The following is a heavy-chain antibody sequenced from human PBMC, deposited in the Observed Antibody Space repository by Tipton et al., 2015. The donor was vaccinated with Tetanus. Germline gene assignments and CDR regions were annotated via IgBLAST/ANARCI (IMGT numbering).Heavy chain of an antibody. CDR3: ARYDSSGVTFDY. CDR1: GYTFTDYY. V-gene: IGHV1-46*01. D-gene: IGHD3-22*01. J-gene: IGHJ4*02. CDR2: ISPESGGT. Sequence: QSGAEVKKPGASVKVSCKASGYTFTDYYMHWVRQAPGQGLEWMGIISPESGGTNYAQKFQGRVTMTVDTSTSTVYMDLSRLTSEDTAVYYCARYDSSGVTFDYWSQGTLVTVSS.